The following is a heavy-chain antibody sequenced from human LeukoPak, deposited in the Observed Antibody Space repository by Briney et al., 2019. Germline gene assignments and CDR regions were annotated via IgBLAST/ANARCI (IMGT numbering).Heavy chain of an antibody. CDR3: ARGRPLLYSSGWSSDY. Sequence: GGSLRLSCAASGFTFSSYSMNWVRQAPGKGLEWVSSISSSSSYIYYADSVKGRFTISRDNAKNSLYLQANSLRAEDTAVYYCARGRPLLYSSGWSSDYWGQGALVTVSS. CDR2: ISSSSSYI. D-gene: IGHD6-19*01. J-gene: IGHJ4*02. CDR1: GFTFSSYS. V-gene: IGHV3-21*01.